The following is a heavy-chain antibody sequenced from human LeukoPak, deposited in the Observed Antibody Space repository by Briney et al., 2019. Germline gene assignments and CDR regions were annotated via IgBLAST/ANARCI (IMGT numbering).Heavy chain of an antibody. Sequence: ASVNVSCKASGYTFTGYYMHWVRQAPGQGLEWMGWINPNSGGTNYAQKFQGWVTMTRDTSISTAYIELSRLRSDDTAVYYCARDDLTIAAAGAAGMDVWGQGTTVTVSS. CDR2: INPNSGGT. D-gene: IGHD6-13*01. V-gene: IGHV1-2*04. J-gene: IGHJ6*02. CDR1: GYTFTGYY. CDR3: ARDDLTIAAAGAAGMDV.